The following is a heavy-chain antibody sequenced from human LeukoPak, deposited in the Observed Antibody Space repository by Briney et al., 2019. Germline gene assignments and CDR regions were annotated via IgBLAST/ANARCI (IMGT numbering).Heavy chain of an antibody. Sequence: GASVKASCKASGYTFTGYYINWVRQAPGQGLEWMGWINANSGGTRYAQKFQGRVTMTRDTSISTAYMELSSLRSDDTAVYYCARAGDYYDISYYPGYDSWGQGTLVTVSS. CDR1: GYTFTGYY. V-gene: IGHV1-2*02. CDR2: INANSGGT. J-gene: IGHJ4*02. D-gene: IGHD3-22*01. CDR3: ARAGDYYDISYYPGYDS.